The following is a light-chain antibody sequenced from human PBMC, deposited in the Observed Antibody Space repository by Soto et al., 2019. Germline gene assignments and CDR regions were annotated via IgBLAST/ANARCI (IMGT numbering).Light chain of an antibody. Sequence: SHMTQSPSSMCASLGDRVNITFRASQVIRNDLGWYQQKPGKAPKRLIYTASSLQSGVPSRFSGSGSGTEFTLTISSLQPEDFATYYCLQHNSYPRTFGQGTKVDI. CDR1: QVIRND. J-gene: IGKJ1*01. CDR2: TAS. CDR3: LQHNSYPRT. V-gene: IGKV1-17*01.